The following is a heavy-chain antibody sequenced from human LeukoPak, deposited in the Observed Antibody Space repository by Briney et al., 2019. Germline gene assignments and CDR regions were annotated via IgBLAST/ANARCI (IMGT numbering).Heavy chain of an antibody. CDR2: IHWNGGST. J-gene: IGHJ4*02. D-gene: IGHD3-3*01. CDR3: ARGPEWADY. CDR1: GFTFDDYG. V-gene: IGHV3-20*04. Sequence: AGGSLRLSCAASGFTFDDYGMSWVRQAPGKGLEWVSGIHWNGGSTGYADSVKGRFTISRDNAKNSVFLQMNSLRLEDTALYYCARGPEWADYWGQGTLVTVSS.